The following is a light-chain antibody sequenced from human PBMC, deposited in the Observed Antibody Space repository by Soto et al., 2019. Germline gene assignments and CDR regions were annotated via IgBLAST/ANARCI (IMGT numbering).Light chain of an antibody. CDR2: EVS. J-gene: IGLJ1*01. Sequence: QSALTQPPSASWSPGQSVTISCTGTSSDVGGYNYVSWYQQHPGKAPKLMIYEVSKRPSGVPDRFSGSKSGNTASLTVSGLQAEDEADYYCSSYAASNNYVFGTGTKVTVL. CDR1: SSDVGGYNY. CDR3: SSYAASNNYV. V-gene: IGLV2-8*01.